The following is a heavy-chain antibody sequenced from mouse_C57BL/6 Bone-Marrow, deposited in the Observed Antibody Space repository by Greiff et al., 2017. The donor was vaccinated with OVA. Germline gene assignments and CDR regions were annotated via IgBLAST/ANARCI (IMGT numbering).Heavy chain of an antibody. CDR3: ARGDYDYAWFAY. CDR2: IDPSDSYT. CDR1: GYTFTSYW. J-gene: IGHJ3*01. D-gene: IGHD2-4*01. V-gene: IGHV1-50*01. Sequence: VQLQQPGAELVKPGASVKLSCKASGYTFTSYWMQWVKQRPGQGLEWIGEIDPSDSYTTYNQKFKGKATLTVDTSSSTAYMQLSSLTSEDSAVYYCARGDYDYAWFAYWGQGTLVTVSA.